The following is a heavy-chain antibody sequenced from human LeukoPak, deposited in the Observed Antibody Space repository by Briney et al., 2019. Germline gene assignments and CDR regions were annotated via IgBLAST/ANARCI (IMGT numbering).Heavy chain of an antibody. V-gene: IGHV3-49*04. D-gene: IGHD6-19*01. CDR2: IRSKTHGETT. CDR1: GFTSGDHA. Sequence: GGSLRLSCTASGFTSGDHAMSWVRQAPGKGLEWVTFIRSKTHGETTEYAASVKGRFTISRDDSKSIAYLQMNSLKTEDTAVYYCTRGRSGWYTISDYWGQGTLVTVSS. J-gene: IGHJ4*02. CDR3: TRGRSGWYTISDY.